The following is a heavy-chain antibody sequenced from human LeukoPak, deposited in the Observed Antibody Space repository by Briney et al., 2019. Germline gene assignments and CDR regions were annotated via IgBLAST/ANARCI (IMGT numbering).Heavy chain of an antibody. CDR2: ISWNSGSI. J-gene: IGHJ5*02. CDR1: GFTFDDYA. D-gene: IGHD3-3*01. V-gene: IGHV3-9*03. Sequence: SGGSLRLSCAASGFTFDDYAMHWVRQAPGEGLEWVSGISWNSGSIGYADSVKGRFTISRDNAENSLYLQMNSLRAEDMALYYCAKGAGYDFWSGSLDPWGQGTLVTVSS. CDR3: AKGAGYDFWSGSLDP.